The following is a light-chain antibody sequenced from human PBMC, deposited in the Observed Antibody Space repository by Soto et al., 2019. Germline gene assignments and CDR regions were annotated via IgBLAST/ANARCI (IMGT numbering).Light chain of an antibody. V-gene: IGKV3-20*01. J-gene: IGKJ4*01. CDR1: QSVSSNY. CDR3: QQYDESPI. Sequence: EIMFSQSPYTLSLSPGERASLSCRVSQSVSSNYLAWYQQTPGQAPRLLIYGVSTRATGIPDRFRGSGSGTDFNLTITRLEPEDFAVYWCQQYDESPIFGGGTKV. CDR2: GVS.